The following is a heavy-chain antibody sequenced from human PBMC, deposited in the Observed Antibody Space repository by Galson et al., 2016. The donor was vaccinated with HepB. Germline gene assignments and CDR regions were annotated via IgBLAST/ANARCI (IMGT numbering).Heavy chain of an antibody. CDR3: ARVRVSGAQRYFYGFDV. Sequence: SVKVSCKASGDTSSSYGMTWVRQAPGQGLEWMGGIIPRPVIPTYAQKFQGRVTVTADRSTSTAYMELRSLRSEDTAVYYCARVRVSGAQRYFYGFDVWGPGTTVTVSS. CDR2: IIPRPVIP. V-gene: IGHV1-69*10. D-gene: IGHD4/OR15-4a*01. J-gene: IGHJ6*02. CDR1: GDTSSSYG.